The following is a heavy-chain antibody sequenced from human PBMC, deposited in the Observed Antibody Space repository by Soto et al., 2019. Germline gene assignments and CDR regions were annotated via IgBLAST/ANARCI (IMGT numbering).Heavy chain of an antibody. CDR1: GFTVSSLY. CDR3: VRDDGASPYDY. CDR2: IFPGGRT. J-gene: IGHJ4*02. D-gene: IGHD3-16*01. V-gene: IGHV3-66*01. Sequence: EVHLVESGGGLVQPGGSLRLSCAASGFTVSSLYMSWVRQAPGKGLEWVSVIFPGGRTDYADSVRGRFIISRDNSKNTLFLQMNSLRAEDTAVYYCVRDDGASPYDYLGQGTLVAVSS.